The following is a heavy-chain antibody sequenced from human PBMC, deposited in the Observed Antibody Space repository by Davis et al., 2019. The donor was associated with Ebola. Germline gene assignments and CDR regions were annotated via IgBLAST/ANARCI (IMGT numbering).Heavy chain of an antibody. V-gene: IGHV4-59*01. D-gene: IGHD3-10*01. CDR1: GGSISSYY. Sequence: MPSETLSLTCTVSGGSISSYYWSWIRQPPGKGLEWIGYIYYSGSTNYNPSLKSRVAISVDTSKNQFSLKLSSVTAADTAVYYCARDYPAMVRGVIITGWFDPWGQGTLVTVSS. CDR2: IYYSGST. J-gene: IGHJ5*02. CDR3: ARDYPAMVRGVIITGWFDP.